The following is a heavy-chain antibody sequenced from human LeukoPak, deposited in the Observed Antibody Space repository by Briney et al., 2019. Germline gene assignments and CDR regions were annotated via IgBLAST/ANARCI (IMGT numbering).Heavy chain of an antibody. CDR2: ISSNGGST. Sequence: GRSLRLSCAASGFTFSSYAIHWVRQAPGKGLESVSAISSNGGSTYYANSVKGRFTISRDNSKNTVYLQMGSLRAEDMAVYYCARAEGWYLPYGMDVWGQGTTVTVSS. CDR1: GFTFSSYA. V-gene: IGHV3-64*01. D-gene: IGHD2-15*01. CDR3: ARAEGWYLPYGMDV. J-gene: IGHJ6*02.